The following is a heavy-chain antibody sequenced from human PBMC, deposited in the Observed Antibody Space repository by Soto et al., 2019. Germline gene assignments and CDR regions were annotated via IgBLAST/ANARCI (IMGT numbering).Heavy chain of an antibody. CDR2: IITFFRAA. D-gene: IGHD1-1*01. CDR3: ARGGKERFRGSGMDV. V-gene: IGHV1-69*01. Sequence: QVQLVHSGAEVRKPGSSVRVACKASGDKFSTYAINWVRQVPGQGLEWLGGIITFFRAAMYAQKFQGRVTITADESSTTAYMQLSSLRSEDTAVYYCARGGKERFRGSGMDVWGQGTTVTVSS. CDR1: GDKFSTYA. J-gene: IGHJ6*02.